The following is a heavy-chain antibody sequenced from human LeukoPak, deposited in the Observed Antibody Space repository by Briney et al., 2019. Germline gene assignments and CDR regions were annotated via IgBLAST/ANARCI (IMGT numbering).Heavy chain of an antibody. D-gene: IGHD6-19*01. Sequence: SETLSLTCAVSAASISSGGYSWSWIRQPPGKGLEWIGYIYHSGSTYYNPSLKSRVTISVDTSKNQFSLKLSSVTAADTAVYYCARWGIAVAVWGQGTLVTVSS. J-gene: IGHJ4*02. CDR3: ARWGIAVAV. CDR1: AASISSGGYS. V-gene: IGHV4-30-2*01. CDR2: IYHSGST.